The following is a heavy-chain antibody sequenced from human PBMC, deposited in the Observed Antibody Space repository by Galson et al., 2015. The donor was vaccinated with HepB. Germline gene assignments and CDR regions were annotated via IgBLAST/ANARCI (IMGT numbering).Heavy chain of an antibody. CDR2: VSPYNLNT. D-gene: IGHD3-3*01. V-gene: IGHV1-18*01. J-gene: IGHJ6*02. CDR1: GYTFTNYG. Sequence: SVKVSCKASGYTFTNYGISWVRQAPGQGLQWLGWVSPYNLNTKYAQNLQGRVTMTTDTSTSTAYMELRSLRSDDTAVYYCARDRYDFWSGYYLDVWGQGTTVTVSS. CDR3: ARDRYDFWSGYYLDV.